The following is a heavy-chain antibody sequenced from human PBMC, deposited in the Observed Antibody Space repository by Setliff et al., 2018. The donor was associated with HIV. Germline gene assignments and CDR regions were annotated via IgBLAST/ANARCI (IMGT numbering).Heavy chain of an antibody. D-gene: IGHD2-2*01. CDR1: GGSVGSSSYY. CDR3: ARDDSIVLVPAIMRGDGFDF. V-gene: IGHV4-39*07. Sequence: SETLSLTCTVSGGSVGSSSYYWAWIRQPPGKGLEWIGSIYYTGNTKYNPSLESRVTFSIDTSENQFSLRLASVTAADTALYYCARDDSIVLVPAIMRGDGFDFWGQGRMVTVSS. CDR2: IYYTGNT. J-gene: IGHJ3*01.